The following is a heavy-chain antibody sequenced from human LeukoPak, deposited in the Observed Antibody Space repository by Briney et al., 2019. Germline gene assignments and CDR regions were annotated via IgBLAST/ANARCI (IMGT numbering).Heavy chain of an antibody. CDR2: TNPNNGDT. CDR3: ARRGFGDLYLEDY. J-gene: IGHJ4*02. V-gene: IGHV1-2*02. CDR1: GYTFTGYY. Sequence: GASVKVSCKASGYTFTGYYIHWARQAPGQGLEWMGWTNPNNGDTNYAQKFQGRVTMTRDTSVSTAYMELSRLRSDDTAVYYCARRGFGDLYLEDYWGQGTLVTVYS. D-gene: IGHD3-10*01.